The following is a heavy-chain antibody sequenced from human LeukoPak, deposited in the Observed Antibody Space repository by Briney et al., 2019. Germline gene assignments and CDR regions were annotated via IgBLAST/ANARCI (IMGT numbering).Heavy chain of an antibody. CDR1: GFTFSDYY. V-gene: IGHV3-11*01. CDR2: ISSSGSTI. D-gene: IGHD3-22*01. CDR3: ASVRGRSSGYYYLDY. Sequence: GGSLRLSCAATGFTFSDYYMSWIRQAPGKGLEWVSYISSSGSTIYYADSVKGRFTISRDNAKNSLYLQMNSLRAEDTAVYYCASVRGRSSGYYYLDYWGQGTLVTVSS. J-gene: IGHJ4*02.